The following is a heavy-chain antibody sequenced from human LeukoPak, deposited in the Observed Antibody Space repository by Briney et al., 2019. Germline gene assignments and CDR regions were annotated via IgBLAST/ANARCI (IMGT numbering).Heavy chain of an antibody. V-gene: IGHV3-7*01. CDR3: ANLGYTD. CDR2: IKDDGSDK. J-gene: IGHJ4*02. D-gene: IGHD5-18*01. CDR1: GFTFSNSW. Sequence: GGSLRLSCAASGFTFSNSWMTWVRQAPGKGLEWVATIKDDGSDKYYVDSVKGRFTISRDNAKNSLHLQMGSLRVEDTAVYYCANLGYTDWGQGTLVTVSS.